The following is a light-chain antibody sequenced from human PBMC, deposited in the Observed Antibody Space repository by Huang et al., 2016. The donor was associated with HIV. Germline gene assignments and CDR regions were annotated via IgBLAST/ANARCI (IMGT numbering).Light chain of an antibody. CDR1: QGISND. J-gene: IGKJ1*01. Sequence: AIQMTQSPSSLSASVGDRVTITCRASQGISNDLGWYQQKPGKAPKILIYSASGLQSGVPSRFSGSGSDINFTLTINSLQPEDIATYYCLQDYNYPCTFGQGTKVEIK. V-gene: IGKV1-6*01. CDR2: SAS. CDR3: LQDYNYPCT.